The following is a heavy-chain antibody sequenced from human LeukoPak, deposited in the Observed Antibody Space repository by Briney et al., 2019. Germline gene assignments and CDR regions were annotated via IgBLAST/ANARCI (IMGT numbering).Heavy chain of an antibody. V-gene: IGHV4-59*01. CDR1: GGSISGYY. CDR2: IYYSGST. Sequence: PSETLSLTCTVSGGSISGYYWTWIRQPPGKGPEWIGYIYYSGSTNYNPSLKSRVTISVGTSKNQFSLKLSSVTAADTAVYYCARDRDGFNGGAFDIWGQGTMVTVSS. CDR3: ARDRDGFNGGAFDI. J-gene: IGHJ3*02. D-gene: IGHD5-24*01.